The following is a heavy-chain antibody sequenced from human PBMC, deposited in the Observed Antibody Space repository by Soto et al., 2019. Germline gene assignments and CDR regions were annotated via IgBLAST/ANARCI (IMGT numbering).Heavy chain of an antibody. CDR3: ARQHYYDSSGYYTWN. CDR2: VHYSGST. J-gene: IGHJ4*02. CDR1: GGPISSSSSY. V-gene: IGHV4-39*01. Sequence: PSETLSLTCTVSGGPISSSSSYWGWIRQPPGKGLEWIATVHYSGSTYYTPSLKNRVTISADTSNNQFSLRLNSVTAADTAVYYCARQHYYDSSGYYTWNWGQGTLVTVSS. D-gene: IGHD3-22*01.